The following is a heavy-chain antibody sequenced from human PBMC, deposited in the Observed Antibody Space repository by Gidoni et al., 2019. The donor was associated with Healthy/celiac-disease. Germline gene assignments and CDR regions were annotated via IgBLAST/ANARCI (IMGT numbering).Heavy chain of an antibody. D-gene: IGHD3-3*01. Sequence: QVQLVECGGGVVQPGRYRRLSCAAYGFTFGSYAMHWVRQAPSRGLGWVAVISYDGSNTYYADSVKGRFTLSSDNSNNTLYLQMNSLRAEDTAVYSCAMGGGSIFGVLSYYFYYWGQGTLVPVSS. CDR1: GFTFGSYA. CDR2: ISYDGSNT. V-gene: IGHV3-30-3*02. J-gene: IGHJ4*02. CDR3: AMGGGSIFGVLSYYFYY.